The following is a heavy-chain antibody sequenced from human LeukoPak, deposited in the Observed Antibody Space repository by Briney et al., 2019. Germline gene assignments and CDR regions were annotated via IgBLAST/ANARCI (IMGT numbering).Heavy chain of an antibody. CDR2: ISAYNGNT. CDR3: ASPLGYCSGGSCSKNDAFDI. J-gene: IGHJ3*02. V-gene: IGHV1-18*04. Sequence: GASVKVSCKASGYTFTGYGISWVRQAPGQGLEWMGWISAYNGNTNYAQKLQGRVTMTTDTSTSTAYMELRSLRSDDTAVYYCASPLGYCSGGSCSKNDAFDIWGQGTMVTVSS. D-gene: IGHD2-15*01. CDR1: GYTFTGYG.